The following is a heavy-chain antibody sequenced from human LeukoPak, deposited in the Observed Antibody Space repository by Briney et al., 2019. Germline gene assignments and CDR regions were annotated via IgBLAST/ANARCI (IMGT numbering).Heavy chain of an antibody. V-gene: IGHV4-34*01. CDR3: ARGEWELPLDY. CDR2: INHSGST. J-gene: IGHJ4*02. CDR1: GGSFSGYY. Sequence: PLETLSLTCAVYGGSFSGYYWSWIRQPPGEALEWIGKINHSGSTTYKPSLKSRVSISVDTPKNRFSLKLSSVTAADTAVYYCARGEWELPLDYWGQGTLVTVSS. D-gene: IGHD1-26*01.